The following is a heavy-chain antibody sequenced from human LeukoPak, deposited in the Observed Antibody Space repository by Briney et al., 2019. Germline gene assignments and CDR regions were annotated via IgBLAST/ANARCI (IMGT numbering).Heavy chain of an antibody. CDR2: ITNGGSTI. D-gene: IGHD3-9*01. Sequence: GGSLRLSCAASGFTFSDYNMNWVRQAPGKGLEWVSYITNGGSTIHHADSVKGRFTISRDNAKKTLYLQMNSLRAEDTAVHYCARSIGLTGGGVDVWGQGATVTVSS. CDR3: ARSIGLTGGGVDV. V-gene: IGHV3-11*01. J-gene: IGHJ6*02. CDR1: GFTFSDYN.